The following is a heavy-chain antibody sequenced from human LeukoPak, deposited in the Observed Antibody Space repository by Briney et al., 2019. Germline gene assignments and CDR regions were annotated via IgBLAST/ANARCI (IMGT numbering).Heavy chain of an antibody. J-gene: IGHJ6*03. CDR3: ARGFGNYYYYYMDV. CDR1: GGSVSSGGYY. D-gene: IGHD3-10*01. V-gene: IGHV4-31*03. Sequence: SQTLSLTCTLSGGSVSSGGYYWSWIRQHPGKGLEWIGYIYYSGSTYYNPSLKSRVTISVDTSKNQFSLKLSSVTAADTAVYYCARGFGNYYYYYMDVWGKGTTVTVSS. CDR2: IYYSGST.